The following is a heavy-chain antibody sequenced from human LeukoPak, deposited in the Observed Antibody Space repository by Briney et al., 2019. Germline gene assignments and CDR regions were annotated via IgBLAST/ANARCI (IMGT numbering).Heavy chain of an antibody. D-gene: IGHD4-17*01. J-gene: IGHJ4*02. CDR2: IYYSGST. Sequence: SETLSLTCTVSGGSICSSSYYWGWIRQPPGKGLEWIGSIYYSGSTYYNPSLKSRVTISVDTSKNQFSLKLSSVTAADTAVYYCARQHNHDYGDDAPRNTDDYWGQGTLVTVSS. CDR1: GGSICSSSYY. CDR3: ARQHNHDYGDDAPRNTDDY. V-gene: IGHV4-39*01.